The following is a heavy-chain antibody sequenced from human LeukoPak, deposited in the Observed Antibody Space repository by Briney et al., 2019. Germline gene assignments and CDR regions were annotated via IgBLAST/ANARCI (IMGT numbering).Heavy chain of an antibody. J-gene: IGHJ4*02. V-gene: IGHV3-74*01. CDR1: GFTFSSYW. CDR2: ITSDGSST. Sequence: GGSLRLSCAASGFTFSSYWMHWVRQAPGKGLVWVSRITSDGSSTSYADSVKGRFTISRDNAENTLYLQMNSLRAEDTAVYYCASPAGTSYWGQGTLVTVSS. CDR3: ASPAGTSY.